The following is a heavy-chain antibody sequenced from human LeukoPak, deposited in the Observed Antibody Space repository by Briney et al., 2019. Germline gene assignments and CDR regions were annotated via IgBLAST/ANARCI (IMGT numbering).Heavy chain of an antibody. V-gene: IGHV3-30*04. J-gene: IGHJ4*02. CDR2: ISYDGSNK. D-gene: IGHD6-19*01. CDR3: ARDPRQYSSDLQPLFDY. CDR1: GFTFSSYA. Sequence: GGSLRLSCAASGFTFSSYAMHWVRQAPGKGLEWVAVISYDGSNKYYADSVKGRFTISRDNSKNTLYLQMNSLRADDTAVYYCARDPRQYSSDLQPLFDYWGQGTLVTVSS.